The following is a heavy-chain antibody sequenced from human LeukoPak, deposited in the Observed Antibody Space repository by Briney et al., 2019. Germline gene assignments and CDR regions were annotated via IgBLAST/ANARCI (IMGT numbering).Heavy chain of an antibody. CDR3: AREVSVAGYYYYYYMDV. D-gene: IGHD6-19*01. V-gene: IGHV4-61*01. CDR1: GGSVSSGSYY. J-gene: IGHJ6*03. Sequence: SETLSLTCTVSGGSVSSGSYYWSWIRQPPGKGLEWIGYINYSGSTNYNPSLKSRVTISADTSKNQFSLKLSSETAADTAVYYCAREVSVAGYYYYYYMDVWGKGTTVTVSS. CDR2: INYSGST.